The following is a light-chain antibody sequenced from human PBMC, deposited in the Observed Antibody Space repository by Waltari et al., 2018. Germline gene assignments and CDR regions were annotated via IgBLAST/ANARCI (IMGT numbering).Light chain of an antibody. CDR2: ESA. J-gene: IGKJ1*01. Sequence: DIQMTQSPATLPASVGDRVTTTCRASQSIGRWLAWYQQKPGKAPKLLISESAKLQSGVPSRFSGSGSGTDFTLTINGLQPDDFAIYYCHQYMSYPWTFGLGTKVEIK. CDR3: HQYMSYPWT. CDR1: QSIGRW. V-gene: IGKV1-5*03.